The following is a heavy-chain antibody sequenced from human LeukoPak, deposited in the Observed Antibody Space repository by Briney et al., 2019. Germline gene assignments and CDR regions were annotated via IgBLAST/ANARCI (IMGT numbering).Heavy chain of an antibody. CDR2: IYSGGYT. V-gene: IGHV3-53*01. D-gene: IGHD6-13*01. CDR1: GFTVSSNY. CDR3: VRASSTTAAGLFDY. Sequence: LPGGPLRLSCAASGFTVSSNYMSWVRQAPGKGLEWVSVIYSGGYTVYTDSVKGRFTISRDNSENTLYLQMNSLRADDTAVYYCVRASSTTAAGLFDYWGQGTLLTVSS. J-gene: IGHJ4*02.